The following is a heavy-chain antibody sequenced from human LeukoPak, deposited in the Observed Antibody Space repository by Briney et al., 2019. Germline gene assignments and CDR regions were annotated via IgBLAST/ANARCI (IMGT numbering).Heavy chain of an antibody. D-gene: IGHD3-22*01. CDR2: IYPGDSDT. Sequence: GESRQISCQGSGYSFTSYWIGWVRQMPGKGLEWMGIIYPGDSDTRYSPSFQGQVTISADKSISTAYLQWSSLKASDTAMYYCARQLKYYYDSSGTGDAFDIWGQGTMVTVSS. CDR3: ARQLKYYYDSSGTGDAFDI. V-gene: IGHV5-51*01. J-gene: IGHJ3*02. CDR1: GYSFTSYW.